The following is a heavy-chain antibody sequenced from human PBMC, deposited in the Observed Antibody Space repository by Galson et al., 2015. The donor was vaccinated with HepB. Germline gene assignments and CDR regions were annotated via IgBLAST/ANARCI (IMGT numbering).Heavy chain of an antibody. Sequence: SLRLSCAASGFTFSDYAMSWVRQAPGTGLEWVSSISGSGGSTFYVDSVKGRFTISRDNSKNTLHLQMDSLRAEDAALYYCAKERGPIFGVVDYWGQGTLVTVSS. CDR3: AKERGPIFGVVDY. CDR1: GFTFSDYA. CDR2: ISGSGGST. J-gene: IGHJ4*02. V-gene: IGHV3-23*01. D-gene: IGHD3-3*01.